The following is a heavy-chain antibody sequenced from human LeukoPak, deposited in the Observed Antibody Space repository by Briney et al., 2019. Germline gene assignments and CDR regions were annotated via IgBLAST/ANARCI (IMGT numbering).Heavy chain of an antibody. V-gene: IGHV4-34*01. Sequence: PSETLSLTCAVYGGSFSGYYWSWIRQPPGKGLEWIGEINHSGSTNYNPSLKSRVTISVDTSKNQFSLKLSSVTAADTAVYYCARGRTIWYSYGCFLDYWGQGTLVTVSS. J-gene: IGHJ4*02. CDR3: ARGRTIWYSYGCFLDY. CDR2: INHSGST. D-gene: IGHD5-18*01. CDR1: GGSFSGYY.